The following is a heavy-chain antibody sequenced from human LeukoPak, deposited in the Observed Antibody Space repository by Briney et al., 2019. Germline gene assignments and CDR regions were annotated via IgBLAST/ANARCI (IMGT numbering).Heavy chain of an antibody. D-gene: IGHD1-26*01. V-gene: IGHV3-48*01. CDR3: ARDRLTSGSYFFDY. CDR2: ISGRSSTI. J-gene: IGHJ4*02. Sequence: GGSLRLSCAASAFTFSDYSMNWVRQAPGKGLEWVSYISGRSSTIYYADSVRGRFTISRDNAKNSMYLQMNSLRAEDTAVYYCARDRLTSGSYFFDYWGQGTLVTVSS. CDR1: AFTFSDYS.